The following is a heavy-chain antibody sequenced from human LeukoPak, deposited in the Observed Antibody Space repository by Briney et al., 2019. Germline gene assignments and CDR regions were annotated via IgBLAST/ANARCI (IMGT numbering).Heavy chain of an antibody. CDR3: ARPSCSGGSCPFDY. CDR2: IYSGGST. CDR1: GFTVSSNY. J-gene: IGHJ4*02. D-gene: IGHD2-15*01. Sequence: GGSLRLSCAASGFTVSSNYMSWVRQAPGKGLERVSVIYSGGSTYYADSVKGRFTISRDNSKNTLYLQMNSLRAEDTAVYYCARPSCSGGSCPFDYWGQGTLVTVSS. V-gene: IGHV3-53*01.